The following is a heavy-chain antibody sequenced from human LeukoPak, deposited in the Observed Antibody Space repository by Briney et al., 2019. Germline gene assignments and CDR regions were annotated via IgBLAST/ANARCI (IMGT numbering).Heavy chain of an antibody. CDR2: VYTSGYT. CDR3: ARDSRSGSPWYFDC. J-gene: IGHJ2*01. CDR1: GDSISTYY. D-gene: IGHD1-26*01. V-gene: IGHV4-4*07. Sequence: PSETLSLTCTVSGDSISTYYWSWIRQPAGRGLEWIGRVYTSGYTNYNPSLKSRVTMSVDTSKNQFSLKLTSVTAADTAVYYCARDSRSGSPWYFDCWGRGTLVTVSS.